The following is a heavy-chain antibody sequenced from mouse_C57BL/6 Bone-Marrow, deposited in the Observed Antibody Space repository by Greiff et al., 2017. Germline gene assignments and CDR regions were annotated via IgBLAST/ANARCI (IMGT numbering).Heavy chain of an antibody. CDR2: LYPGDGDT. J-gene: IGHJ1*03. D-gene: IGHD1-1*01. CDR1: GYAFSSYW. V-gene: IGHV1-80*01. CDR3: ARDSYYGSSYGYFDV. Sequence: VQLQQSGAELVKPGASVKISCKASGYAFSSYWMNWVKQRPGKGLEWIGQLYPGDGDTNYNGKYKGKATLTADKSSSTAYMQLSSLTSEDSAVYFCARDSYYGSSYGYFDVWGTGTTVTVSS.